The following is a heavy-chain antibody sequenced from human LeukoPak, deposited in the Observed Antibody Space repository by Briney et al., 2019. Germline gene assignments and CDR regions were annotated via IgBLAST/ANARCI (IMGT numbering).Heavy chain of an antibody. CDR3: ARSRFGVAKSGMDV. Sequence: PSETLSLTCTVSGGSISSGDYSWSWIRQPPGKGLEWIGYIYYSGSTYYNPSLKSRVTISVDTSKNQFSLKLSSVTAADTAVYYCARSRFGVAKSGMDVWGKGTTVTVSS. D-gene: IGHD3-3*01. J-gene: IGHJ6*04. CDR1: GGSISSGDYS. V-gene: IGHV4-30-4*08. CDR2: IYYSGST.